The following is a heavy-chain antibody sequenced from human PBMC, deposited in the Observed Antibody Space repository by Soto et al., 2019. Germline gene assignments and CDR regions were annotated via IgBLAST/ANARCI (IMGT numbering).Heavy chain of an antibody. CDR1: GGTFSSYA. D-gene: IGHD6-6*01. CDR3: ARWSIPYSRSPGYWFDP. J-gene: IGHJ5*02. CDR2: IIPIFGTA. Sequence: QVQLVQSGAEVKKPGSSVKVSCKASGGTFSSYAISWVRQAPGQGLEWMGGIIPIFGTANYAQKFQGRVTITAHESTSTAYMERSSLRSEDTAVYYCARWSIPYSRSPGYWFDPWGQGTLVTVSS. V-gene: IGHV1-69*12.